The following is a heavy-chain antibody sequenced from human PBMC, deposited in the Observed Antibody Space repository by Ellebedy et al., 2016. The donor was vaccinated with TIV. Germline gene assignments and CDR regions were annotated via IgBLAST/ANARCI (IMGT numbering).Heavy chain of an antibody. D-gene: IGHD3-22*01. J-gene: IGHJ4*02. CDR1: GFTFYSHA. V-gene: IGHV3-23*01. CDR3: VKLDSSGYYYGRLDY. Sequence: GGSLRLSCAGSGFTFYSHAMSWVRQTPGKGLEWVSVISAGGDSTEYGDSVKGRFTISRDNSKNTLYLQMSSLRVEDTAVYYCVKLDSSGYYYGRLDYWGQGTLVTVSS. CDR2: ISAGGDST.